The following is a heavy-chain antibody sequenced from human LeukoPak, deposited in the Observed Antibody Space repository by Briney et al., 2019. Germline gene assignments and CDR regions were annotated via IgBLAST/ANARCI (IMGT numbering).Heavy chain of an antibody. CDR3: ARERGGRPTF. D-gene: IGHD1-26*01. CDR2: IYTSGST. V-gene: IGHV4-61*02. CDR1: GGSISSSSYY. J-gene: IGHJ4*02. Sequence: SETLSLTCTVSGGSISSSSYYWSWIRQPAGKGLEWIGRIYTSGSTNYNPSLKSRVTMSVDTSKNQFSLKLSSVTAADTAVYYCARERGGRPTFWGQGTLVTVSS.